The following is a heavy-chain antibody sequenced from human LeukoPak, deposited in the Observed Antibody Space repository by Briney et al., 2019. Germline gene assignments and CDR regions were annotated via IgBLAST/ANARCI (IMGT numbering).Heavy chain of an antibody. Sequence: PSETLSLTCAVYGGSFSGYYWSWIRQPPGKGLEWIGEINHSGSTNYNPSLKSRVTISVDTSKNQFSLKLSSVTAADTGVYYCARGYYDFWSGYYYYYYGMDVWGQGTTVTVSS. D-gene: IGHD3-3*01. CDR3: ARGYYDFWSGYYYYYYGMDV. J-gene: IGHJ6*02. V-gene: IGHV4-34*01. CDR2: INHSGST. CDR1: GGSFSGYY.